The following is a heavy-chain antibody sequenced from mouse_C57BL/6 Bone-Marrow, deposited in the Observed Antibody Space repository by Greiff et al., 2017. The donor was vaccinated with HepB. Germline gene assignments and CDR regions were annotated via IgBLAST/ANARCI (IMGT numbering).Heavy chain of an antibody. CDR1: GFTFSDYY. Sequence: EVNVVESEGGLVQPGSSMKLSCTASGFTFSDYYMAWVRQVPEKGLEWVANINYDGSSTYYLDSLKSRFIISRDNAKNILYLQMSSLKSEDTATYYCAREWFYWYFDVWGTGTTVTVSS. J-gene: IGHJ1*03. CDR2: INYDGSST. CDR3: AREWFYWYFDV. D-gene: IGHD2-2*01. V-gene: IGHV5-16*01.